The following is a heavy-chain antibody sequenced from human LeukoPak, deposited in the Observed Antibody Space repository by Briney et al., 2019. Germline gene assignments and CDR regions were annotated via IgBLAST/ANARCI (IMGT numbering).Heavy chain of an antibody. J-gene: IGHJ6*03. CDR2: IYYSGST. V-gene: IGHV4-39*07. CDR1: GGSISSSSYY. CDR3: ARVAGSKDNEAKYYYYMDV. D-gene: IGHD3-10*01. Sequence: PSETLSLTCTVSGGSISSSSYYWGWIRQPPGKGLEWIGSIYYSGSTYYNPSLKSRVTISVDTSKNQFSLKLSSVTAADTAVYYCARVAGSKDNEAKYYYYMDVWGKGTTVTVSS.